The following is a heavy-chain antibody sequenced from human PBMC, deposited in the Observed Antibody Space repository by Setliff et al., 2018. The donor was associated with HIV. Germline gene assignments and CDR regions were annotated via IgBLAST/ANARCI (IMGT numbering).Heavy chain of an antibody. CDR1: GYSVAYGHN. J-gene: IGHJ6*02. Sequence: SETLSLTCAVSGYSVAYGHNWGWIRQSPGKGLEWIGSMYYSGSTNYNPSLKSRVTISVDTSKNQFSLKLSSVTAADTAVYYCARDPGGMDVWGQGTTVTVSS. CDR2: MYYSGST. CDR3: ARDPGGMDV. D-gene: IGHD3-10*01. V-gene: IGHV4-38-2*02.